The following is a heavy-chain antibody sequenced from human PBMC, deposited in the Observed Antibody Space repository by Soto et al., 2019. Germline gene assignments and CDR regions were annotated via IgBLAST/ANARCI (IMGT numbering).Heavy chain of an antibody. Sequence: QITLKESGPTLVKPTQTLTLTCTFSGFSLSTTGIAVGWIRQPPGKALEWLALIFWDGDKRYGPSLQSRLTITKHTSKNQMVLTMTNMDPVDTATYYCARDGRITGTGGEYYFDHWGQGILVTVSS. V-gene: IGHV2-5*05. CDR1: GFSLSTTGIA. CDR2: IFWDGDK. J-gene: IGHJ4*02. D-gene: IGHD1-20*01. CDR3: ARDGRITGTGGEYYFDH.